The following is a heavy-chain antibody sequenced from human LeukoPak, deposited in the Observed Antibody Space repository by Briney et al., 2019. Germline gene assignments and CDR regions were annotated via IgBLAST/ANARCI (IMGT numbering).Heavy chain of an antibody. CDR1: GFTFSSYA. D-gene: IGHD5-18*01. CDR3: AKDFRSGYSYGDDAFDI. Sequence: GGSLRLSCAASGFTFSSYAMSWVRQVPGKGLEGVSAISGSGGSTYYADSVKGRFTISRDNSKNTLYLQMNSLRAEDTAVYYCAKDFRSGYSYGDDAFDIWGQGTMVTVSS. V-gene: IGHV3-23*01. J-gene: IGHJ3*02. CDR2: ISGSGGST.